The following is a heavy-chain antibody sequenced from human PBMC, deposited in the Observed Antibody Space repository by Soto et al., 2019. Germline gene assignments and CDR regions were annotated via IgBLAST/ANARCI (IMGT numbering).Heavy chain of an antibody. D-gene: IGHD3-10*01. CDR2: ISGSGGST. V-gene: IGHV3-23*01. J-gene: IGHJ6*02. Sequence: PGGSLRLSCAASGFTFSSYAMSWVRQAPGKGLEWVSAISGSGGSTYYADSVKGRFTISRDNSKNTLYLQMNSLRAEDTAVYYCAKGSTMVRGVIIPHYYYYGMDVWGQGTTVPVSS. CDR1: GFTFSSYA. CDR3: AKGSTMVRGVIIPHYYYYGMDV.